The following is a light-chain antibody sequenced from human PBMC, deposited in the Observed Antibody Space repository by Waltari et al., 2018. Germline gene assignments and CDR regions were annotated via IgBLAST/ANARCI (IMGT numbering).Light chain of an antibody. V-gene: IGKV2-28*01. CDR3: MQALQTRYT. CDR1: QSLLHSNGNNY. J-gene: IGKJ2*01. Sequence: DIVMTQSPLSLPVTPGEPAPISCRSSQSLLHSNGNNYLGWYLQKPGQSPQLLIYLGSNRASGVPDRFSGSGSGTDFTLKISRVEAEDVGIYYCMQALQTRYTFGQGTKLEIK. CDR2: LGS.